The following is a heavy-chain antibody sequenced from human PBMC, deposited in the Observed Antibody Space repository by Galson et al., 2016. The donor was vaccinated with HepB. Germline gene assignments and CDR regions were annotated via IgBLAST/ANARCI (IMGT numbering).Heavy chain of an antibody. D-gene: IGHD6-19*01. J-gene: IGHJ3*02. CDR2: IWYDGTNK. CDR3: AKKGYSSGKFDAFDN. V-gene: IGHV3-33*06. Sequence: SLRLSCAASGFTFSNFAMHWVRQAPGKGLEWVAVIWYDGTNKYYADSVKGRFTISRDNSKSTLYLQMSSLRADDTAVYSCAKKGYSSGKFDAFDNWGQGTVVTVSS. CDR1: GFTFSNFA.